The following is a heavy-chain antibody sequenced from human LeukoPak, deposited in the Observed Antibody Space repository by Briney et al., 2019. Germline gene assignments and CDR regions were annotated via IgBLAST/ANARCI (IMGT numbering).Heavy chain of an antibody. D-gene: IGHD1-26*01. CDR1: GYTFTSYA. Sequence: ASVKVSCKASGYTFTSYAMHWVRQAPGQRLEWMGWINAGNGNTKYSQKFQGRVTITRDTSASTAYMELSSLRSEDTAVYYCARGSDGSYTTLGYWGQGTLVTVSS. CDR3: ARGSDGSYTTLGY. J-gene: IGHJ4*02. V-gene: IGHV1-3*01. CDR2: INAGNGNT.